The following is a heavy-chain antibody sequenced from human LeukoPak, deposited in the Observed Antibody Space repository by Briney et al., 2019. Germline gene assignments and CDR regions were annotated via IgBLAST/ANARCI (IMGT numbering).Heavy chain of an antibody. CDR2: ITITDGGA. CDR3: AREAWRPYLDY. D-gene: IGHD3-3*01. J-gene: IGHJ4*02. Sequence: GGSLRLSCAASGFLFRAYAMSWVRQAPGKGLEWLSTITITDGGAYYIDSVKGRFTMSRDNSKNTLYLQMNSPRAEDTAVYYCAREAWRPYLDYWGQGTPVTVSS. CDR1: GFLFRAYA. V-gene: IGHV3-23*01.